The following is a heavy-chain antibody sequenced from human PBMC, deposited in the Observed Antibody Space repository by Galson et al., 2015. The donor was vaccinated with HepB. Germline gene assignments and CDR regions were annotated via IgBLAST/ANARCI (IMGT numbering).Heavy chain of an antibody. D-gene: IGHD3-3*01. CDR2: IKSKTDGGTT. V-gene: IGHV3-15*01. Sequence: SLRLSCAVSGFTFSNVWMTWVRQAPGKGLEWVGRIKSKTDGGTTEYAAPVKGRFTISRDDSRNTLFLQMSSLKTEDTAVYYCTTEFVAGYYDFWSGVFDNWGQGTLVTVSS. CDR1: GFTFSNVW. J-gene: IGHJ4*02. CDR3: TTEFVAGYYDFWSGVFDN.